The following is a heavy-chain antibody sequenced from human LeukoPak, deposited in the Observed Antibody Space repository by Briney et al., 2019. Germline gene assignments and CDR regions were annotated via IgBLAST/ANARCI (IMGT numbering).Heavy chain of an antibody. CDR3: ASFLWFGEAAPRPLDY. CDR2: IIPIFGTA. CDR1: GGTFSSYA. D-gene: IGHD3-10*01. Sequence: GASVKVSCKASGGTFSSYAISWVRQAPGQGLEWMGGIIPIFGTANYAQKFQGRVTITADESTSTAYMELSSLRSEDTAVYYCASFLWFGEAAPRPLDYWGQGTLVTVSS. V-gene: IGHV1-69*13. J-gene: IGHJ4*02.